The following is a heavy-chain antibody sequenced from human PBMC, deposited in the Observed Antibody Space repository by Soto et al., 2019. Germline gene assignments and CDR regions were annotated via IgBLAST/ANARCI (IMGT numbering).Heavy chain of an antibody. V-gene: IGHV3-74*01. CDR3: VRGSNGGNGLDS. D-gene: IGHD1-1*01. CDR1: GFTFSNYC. Sequence: EVQLVESGGGLVQPGGSLRLSCAASGFTFSNYCMHWVRQIPGKGLVWVSRMNSDGSSTNYADSVKGRFTISRDNSKNTLYLQMNSLTDEDKSVYYCVRGSNGGNGLDSGGQGTLVTVSS. J-gene: IGHJ4*02. CDR2: MNSDGSST.